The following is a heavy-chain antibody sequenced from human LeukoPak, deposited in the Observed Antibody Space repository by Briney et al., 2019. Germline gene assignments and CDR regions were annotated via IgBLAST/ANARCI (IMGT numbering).Heavy chain of an antibody. V-gene: IGHV5-10-1*01. CDR3: ASSSLMGGDAFDI. CDR1: GYTFTSYW. J-gene: IGHJ3*02. CDR2: IDPSDSYT. Sequence: GESLKISFETPGYTFTSYWICWVRQMPGKGLEWMGRIDPSDSYTNYSPSFQGHVTISADKSISTAYLQWSSLKASDTAMYNFASSSLMGGDAFDIWGQGTMVTVSS. D-gene: IGHD2-8*01.